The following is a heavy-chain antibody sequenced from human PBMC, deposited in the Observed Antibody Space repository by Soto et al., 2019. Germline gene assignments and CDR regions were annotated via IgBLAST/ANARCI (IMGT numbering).Heavy chain of an antibody. CDR3: AKDRGSGWYGNFNY. CDR2: ISWNSDTI. Sequence: GGSLRLSCAASGFRFDDYAMHWVRQAPGKGLEWVSGISWNSDTIGYADSVKGRSTISRDNAKNSLYLQMNNLRAEDTALYYCAKDRGSGWYGNFNYWGQGTPVTVSS. D-gene: IGHD6-19*01. CDR1: GFRFDDYA. J-gene: IGHJ4*02. V-gene: IGHV3-9*01.